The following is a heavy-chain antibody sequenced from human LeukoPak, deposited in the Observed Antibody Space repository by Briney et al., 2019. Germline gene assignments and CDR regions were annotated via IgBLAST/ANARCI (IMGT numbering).Heavy chain of an antibody. J-gene: IGHJ4*02. CDR2: INHSGST. Sequence: SETLSLTCAVYGGSFNGYYWSWIRQPPGKGLEWIGEINHSGSTNYNPSLKSRVTISVDTSKNQFSLKLSSVTAADTAVYYCARAQWELWGFDYWGQGTLVTVSS. CDR3: ARAQWELWGFDY. V-gene: IGHV4-34*01. CDR1: GGSFNGYY. D-gene: IGHD1-26*01.